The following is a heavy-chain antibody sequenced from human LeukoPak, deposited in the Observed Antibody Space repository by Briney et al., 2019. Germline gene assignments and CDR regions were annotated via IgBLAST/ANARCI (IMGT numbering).Heavy chain of an antibody. CDR2: ISTYNGNT. Sequence: GASVKVSCKASGYTFTSHGISWVRQAPGQGLEWMGWISTYNGNTNYAQKLQGRVSMTTDTSTSTAYMDLRSLRSDDTAIYYCATYRQVLLPFESWGQGTLVTVSS. D-gene: IGHD2-8*02. J-gene: IGHJ4*02. V-gene: IGHV1-18*01. CDR3: ATYRQVLLPFES. CDR1: GYTFTSHG.